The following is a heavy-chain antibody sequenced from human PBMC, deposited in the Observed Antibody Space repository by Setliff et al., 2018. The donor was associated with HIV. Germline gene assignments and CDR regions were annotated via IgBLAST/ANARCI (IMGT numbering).Heavy chain of an antibody. CDR1: GYTFTSYD. Sequence: ASVKVSCKASGYTFTSYDINWVRQATGQGLEWMGWMNPSSGNTGYAQKFQGRVTMTRNTSISTAYMELSSLRSEDTAVYYCARDGLGRPTYSSSWRNWFDPWGQGTLVTVSS. D-gene: IGHD6-13*01. CDR3: ARDGLGRPTYSSSWRNWFDP. CDR2: MNPSSGNT. J-gene: IGHJ5*02. V-gene: IGHV1-8*02.